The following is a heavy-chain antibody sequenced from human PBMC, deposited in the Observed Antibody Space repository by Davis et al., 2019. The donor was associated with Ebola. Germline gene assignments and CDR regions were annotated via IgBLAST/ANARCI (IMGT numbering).Heavy chain of an antibody. V-gene: IGHV1-18*01. CDR3: ARVIGDGIWKQFWGRFDP. Sequence: SVKVSCKASGYTFTRYGISWVRQAPGEGPEWMAWISGHSDNPKYAPKVQARVTVTTDRPTHTAYLELRSLRSDDTAVYYCARVIGDGIWKQFWGRFDPWGQGTLVTVSS. CDR1: GYTFTRYG. J-gene: IGHJ5*02. D-gene: IGHD2/OR15-2a*01. CDR2: ISGHSDNP.